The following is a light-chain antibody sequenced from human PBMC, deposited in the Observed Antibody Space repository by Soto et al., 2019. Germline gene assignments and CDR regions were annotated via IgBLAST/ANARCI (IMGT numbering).Light chain of an antibody. J-gene: IGLJ1*01. Sequence: HSPLTQPASLSGSPGGSITISCTGTSIDVGSYNLVSWYQQHPGKAPKLMIYEGSKRPSGVSNRFSGSKSGNTASLTISGLQAEDEADYYCCSYAGTVYVFGTGT. V-gene: IGLV2-23*01. CDR2: EGS. CDR3: CSYAGTVYV. CDR1: SIDVGSYNL.